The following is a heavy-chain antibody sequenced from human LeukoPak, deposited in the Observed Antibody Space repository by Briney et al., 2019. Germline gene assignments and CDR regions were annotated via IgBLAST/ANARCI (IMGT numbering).Heavy chain of an antibody. D-gene: IGHD2-2*01. Sequence: PGGSLRLSCAASGFTFDDYTMHWVRQAPGKGLEWVSLISWDGGSTYYADSVKGRFTISRDNSKNSLYLQMNSLRAEDTAVYFCARMLWETPDSWGQGTLVTVSS. CDR1: GFTFDDYT. J-gene: IGHJ4*02. CDR3: ARMLWETPDS. V-gene: IGHV3-43*01. CDR2: ISWDGGST.